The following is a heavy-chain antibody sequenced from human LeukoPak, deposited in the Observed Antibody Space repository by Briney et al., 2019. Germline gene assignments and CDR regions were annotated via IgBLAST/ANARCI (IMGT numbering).Heavy chain of an antibody. J-gene: IGHJ3*02. CDR2: MKVDGTDI. CDR3: ARDMMTFGGVIVPAFDI. CDR1: GFTFTNDF. Sequence: GGSLRLSCAASGFTFTNDFMTWVRQAPGKGLEWVANMKVDGTDIHYVDSVKGRFTISRDNAKNSLYLQMNSLRAEDTAVYYCARDMMTFGGVIVPAFDIWGQGTMVTVSS. V-gene: IGHV3-7*01. D-gene: IGHD3-16*02.